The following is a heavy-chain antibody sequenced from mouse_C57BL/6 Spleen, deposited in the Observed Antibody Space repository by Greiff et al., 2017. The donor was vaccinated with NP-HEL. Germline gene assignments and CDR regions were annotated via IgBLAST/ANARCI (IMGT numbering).Heavy chain of an antibody. J-gene: IGHJ4*01. V-gene: IGHV1-59*01. CDR1: GYTFTSYW. D-gene: IGHD2-4*01. Sequence: QVHVKQPGAELVRPGTSVKLSCKASGYTFTSYWMHWVKQRPGQGLEWIGVIDPSDSYTNYNQKFKGKATLTVDTSSSTAYMQLSSLTSEDSAVYYCARGGGDYDEGNAMDYWGQGTSVTVSS. CDR3: ARGGGDYDEGNAMDY. CDR2: IDPSDSYT.